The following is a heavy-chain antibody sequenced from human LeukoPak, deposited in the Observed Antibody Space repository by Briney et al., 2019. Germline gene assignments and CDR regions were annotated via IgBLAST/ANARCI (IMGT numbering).Heavy chain of an antibody. V-gene: IGHV3-30*04. CDR2: ISYDGSNK. CDR1: GFTFSSYA. CDR3: ARAGVDFGVVINDFDY. D-gene: IGHD3-3*01. J-gene: IGHJ4*02. Sequence: PGGSLRLSCAASGFTFSSYAMHWVRQAPGKGLEWVAVISYDGSNKYYADSVKGRFTISRDNSKNTLYLQMSSLRAEDTAVYYCARAGVDFGVVINDFDYWGQGTLVTVSS.